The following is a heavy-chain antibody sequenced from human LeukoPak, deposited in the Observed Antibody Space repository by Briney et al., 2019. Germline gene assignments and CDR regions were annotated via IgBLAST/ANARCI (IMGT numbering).Heavy chain of an antibody. CDR1: GFTFSSYA. CDR2: ISGSGGST. V-gene: IGHV3-23*01. Sequence: PGGSLRLSCAASGFTFSSYAMSWVRQALGKGLEWVSAISGSGGSTYYADSVKGRFTISRDNSKNTLYLQMNSLRAEDTAVYYCAKDLVPSQWFGEWYWGQGTLVTVSS. CDR3: AKDLVPSQWFGEWY. J-gene: IGHJ4*02. D-gene: IGHD3-10*01.